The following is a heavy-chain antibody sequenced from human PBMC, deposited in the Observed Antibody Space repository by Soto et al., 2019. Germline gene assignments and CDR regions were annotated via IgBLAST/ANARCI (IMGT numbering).Heavy chain of an antibody. CDR3: AKDGSAPYYYVPDY. Sequence: SLRLSCAASGFTFSSYAMSWVRQAPGKGLEWVSAISGSGGSTYYADSVKGRFTISRGNSKNTLYLQMNSLRAEDTAVYYCAKDGSAPYYYVPDYWGQGTLVTVSS. CDR1: GFTFSSYA. D-gene: IGHD3-10*02. J-gene: IGHJ4*02. CDR2: ISGSGGST. V-gene: IGHV3-23*01.